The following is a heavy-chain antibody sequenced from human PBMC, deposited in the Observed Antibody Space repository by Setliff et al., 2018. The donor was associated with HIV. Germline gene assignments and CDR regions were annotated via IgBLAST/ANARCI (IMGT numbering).Heavy chain of an antibody. CDR2: ISPTGNT. D-gene: IGHD3-16*01. V-gene: IGHV4-4*09. J-gene: IGHJ3*01. Sequence: SETLSLTCSVSGASISSYYWSWIRQPPGKGLEWIGYISPTGNTNYNPSLKSRVTISTGTSKNQFSLNLTSVTAADAGHYYCARGGAIAEGDSFDFWSLGKVVTVS. CDR1: GASISSYY. CDR3: ARGGAIAEGDSFDF.